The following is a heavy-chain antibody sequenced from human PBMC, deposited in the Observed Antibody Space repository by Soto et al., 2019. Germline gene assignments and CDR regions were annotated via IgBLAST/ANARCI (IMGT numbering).Heavy chain of an antibody. CDR2: IYYSGRT. D-gene: IGHD6-19*01. CDR3: ARDQAPFQYSSGWYGDDAFDI. V-gene: IGHV4-59*12. Sequence: SETLSLTCTVSGGSISSYYWSWIRQPPGKGLEWIGYIYYSGRTNYNPSLKSRVTISVDTSKNQFSLKLSSVTAADTAVYYCARDQAPFQYSSGWYGDDAFDIWGQGTMVTVSS. J-gene: IGHJ3*02. CDR1: GGSISSYY.